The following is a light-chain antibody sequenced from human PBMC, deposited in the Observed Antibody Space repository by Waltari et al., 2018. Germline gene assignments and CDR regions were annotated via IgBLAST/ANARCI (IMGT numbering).Light chain of an antibody. J-gene: IGLJ3*02. CDR2: EDY. Sequence: NFMLTQPHSVSESPGKTVTISCTRSSGSIASNYVQWFQQRPGSAPTTVIYEDYKRPSVVPVLLSGSIDSSSNSASLTISGLKTEDEADYYCQSYDGINWMFGGGTKLTVL. CDR3: QSYDGINWM. V-gene: IGLV6-57*03. CDR1: SGSIASNY.